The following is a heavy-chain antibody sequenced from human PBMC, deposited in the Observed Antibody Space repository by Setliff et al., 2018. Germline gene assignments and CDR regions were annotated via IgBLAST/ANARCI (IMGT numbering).Heavy chain of an antibody. J-gene: IGHJ4*02. CDR3: ATAGGVDY. CDR1: RFTFSNYW. D-gene: IGHD3-16*01. Sequence: PGGSLRLSCAASRFTFSNYWMSWVRQAPGKGLEWVANIKEDGSEKYYVDSVKGRFTISRDNAKNSLDLQMDSLRGEDTAVYYCATAGGVDYWGQGTLVTVSS. V-gene: IGHV3-7*01. CDR2: IKEDGSEK.